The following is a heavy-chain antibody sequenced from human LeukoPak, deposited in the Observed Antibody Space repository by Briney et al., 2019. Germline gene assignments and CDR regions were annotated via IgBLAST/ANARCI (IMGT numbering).Heavy chain of an antibody. CDR2: IYTSGST. Sequence: SETPSLTCTVSGGSISSYYWSWIRQPAGKGLEWIGRIYTSGSTNYNPSLKSRVTMSVDTSKNQFSLKLSSVTAADTAVYYCARSDIAYYYDSSGYAFDIWGQGTKVTVSS. D-gene: IGHD3-22*01. CDR1: GGSISSYY. J-gene: IGHJ3*02. CDR3: ARSDIAYYYDSSGYAFDI. V-gene: IGHV4-4*07.